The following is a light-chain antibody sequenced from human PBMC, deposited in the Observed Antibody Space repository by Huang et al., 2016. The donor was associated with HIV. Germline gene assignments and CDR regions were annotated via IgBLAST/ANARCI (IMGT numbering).Light chain of an antibody. Sequence: DIQMTQSPSSLSASVGDRVTITCRASQTIITYLHWYQQKPGKAPKLLIYGASSLHSGVPSRFSVSGSGTDCTLTISSLQPDDFASYYCQQSFNTPPYTFGQGTKLEIK. CDR3: QQSFNTPPYT. J-gene: IGKJ2*01. V-gene: IGKV1-39*01. CDR2: GAS. CDR1: QTIITY.